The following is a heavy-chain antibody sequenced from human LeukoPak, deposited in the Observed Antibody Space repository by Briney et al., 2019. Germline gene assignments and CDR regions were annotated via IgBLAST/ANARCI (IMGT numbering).Heavy chain of an antibody. CDR2: ISGSGGST. V-gene: IGHV3-23*01. J-gene: IGHJ4*02. CDR1: GFNFSSYA. Sequence: GGSLRLPCAASGFNFSSYAMNWVRQAPGKGLEWVSAISGSGGSTYYADSVKGRFTISRDNSKNTLYLQRNSLRVEDTAVYYCAKGIYGGYDYYFDYWGQGTLVTVSS. CDR3: AKGIYGGYDYYFDY. D-gene: IGHD5-12*01.